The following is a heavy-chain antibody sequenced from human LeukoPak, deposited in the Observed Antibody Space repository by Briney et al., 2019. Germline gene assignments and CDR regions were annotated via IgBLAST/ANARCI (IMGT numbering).Heavy chain of an antibody. CDR2: IYSGGSI. V-gene: IGHV4-59*08. J-gene: IGHJ4*02. D-gene: IGHD1-26*01. Sequence: SETLSLTCAVAGGSMNGYYWSWIRQPPGRGLEWIGFIYSGGSINYSPSVKGRIYISIDMSKNQFYLRLHSVTAADTAVYYCARHGDIVGPKTEFDYWGQGILVAVSS. CDR3: ARHGDIVGPKTEFDY. CDR1: GGSMNGYY.